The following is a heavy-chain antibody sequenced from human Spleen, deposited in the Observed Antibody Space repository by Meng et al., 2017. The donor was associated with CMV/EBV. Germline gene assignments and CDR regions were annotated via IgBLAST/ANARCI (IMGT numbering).Heavy chain of an antibody. J-gene: IGHJ4*02. D-gene: IGHD3-16*02. CDR2: ITPAFETA. CDR1: FSSSS. Sequence: FSSSSLMWVRQAPGQGLEWMGGITPAFETADYAQKFRDRVTISTDDSATTAYMEMSSLGYEDTAVYFCARGPRITVGGVIIWPLEDWGQGTLVTVSS. V-gene: IGHV1-69*05. CDR3: ARGPRITVGGVIIWPLED.